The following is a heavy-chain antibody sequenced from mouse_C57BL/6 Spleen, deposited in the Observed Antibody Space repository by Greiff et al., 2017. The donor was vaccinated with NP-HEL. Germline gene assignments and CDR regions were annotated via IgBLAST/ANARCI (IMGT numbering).Heavy chain of an antibody. J-gene: IGHJ2*01. Sequence: VKLQESGPELVKPGASVKISCKASGYAFSSSWMNWVKQRPGKGLEWIGRIYPGDGDTNYNGKFKGKATLTADKSSSTAYMQLSSLTSEDSAVYFCAREERIYYYGSSFFDYWGQGTTLTVSS. CDR1: GYAFSSSW. V-gene: IGHV1-82*01. CDR2: IYPGDGDT. D-gene: IGHD1-1*01. CDR3: AREERIYYYGSSFFDY.